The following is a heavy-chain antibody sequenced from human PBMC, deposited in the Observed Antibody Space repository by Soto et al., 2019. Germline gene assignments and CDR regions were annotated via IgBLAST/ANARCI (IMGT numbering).Heavy chain of an antibody. Sequence: EVQLVESGGGLVQPGGSLRLSCAASGFTFSSYWMHWVRQAPGKGLVWVSRINSDGSSTSYADSVKGRFTISRDNAKNTLYLQMNSLSAEDTAVYYCARGSYFQDDFWSGYYVPWGQGTLVTVSS. CDR1: GFTFSSYW. CDR2: INSDGSST. J-gene: IGHJ5*02. D-gene: IGHD3-3*01. V-gene: IGHV3-74*01. CDR3: ARGSYFQDDFWSGYYVP.